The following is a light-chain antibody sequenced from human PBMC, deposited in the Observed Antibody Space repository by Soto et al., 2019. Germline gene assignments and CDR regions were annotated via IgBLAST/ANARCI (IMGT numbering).Light chain of an antibody. Sequence: IQMTQSPSSVSASVGDRVTVTCRASQDISGRLAWFQQKPGKAPNFLISHASRLQNGVPSRFSGSESGTDFTLTINGLQPEDFATYYCLQAASFPRTFGQGTKVEFK. CDR1: QDISGR. CDR2: HAS. V-gene: IGKV1-12*01. J-gene: IGKJ1*01. CDR3: LQAASFPRT.